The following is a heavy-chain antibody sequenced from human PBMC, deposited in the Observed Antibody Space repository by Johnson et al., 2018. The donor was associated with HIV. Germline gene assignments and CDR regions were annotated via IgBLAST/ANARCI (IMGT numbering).Heavy chain of an antibody. J-gene: IGHJ3*02. CDR3: ARAPGYSRAFDI. Sequence: QEKLVESGGGVVQPGRSLRLSCAASGFTFSSYAMHWVRQAPGKGLEWVAVISFDGANTYYADSVKGRFTISRDNSKNTLYLEINSLRAEDTAVYYCARAPGYSRAFDIWGRGIMVTVSS. CDR2: ISFDGANT. CDR1: GFTFSSYA. V-gene: IGHV3-30*14. D-gene: IGHD5-18*01.